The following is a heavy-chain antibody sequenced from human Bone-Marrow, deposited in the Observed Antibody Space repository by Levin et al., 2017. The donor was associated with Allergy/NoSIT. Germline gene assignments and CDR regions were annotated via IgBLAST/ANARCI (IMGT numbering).Heavy chain of an antibody. CDR2: ISVSGGST. J-gene: IGHJ5*02. CDR3: AKDPHYGDYDPENWCDP. Sequence: GGSLRLSCAASGFTFSSYAMSWVRQAPGKGLEWVSSISVSGGSTYYADSVKGRFTISRDNSKNTLYLQMNSLRAEDTAVYYCAKDPHYGDYDPENWCDPWGQGTLVTVSS. D-gene: IGHD4-17*01. CDR1: GFTFSSYA. V-gene: IGHV3-23*01.